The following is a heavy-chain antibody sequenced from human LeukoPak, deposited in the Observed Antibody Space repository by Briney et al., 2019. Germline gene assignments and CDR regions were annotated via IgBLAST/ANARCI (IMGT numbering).Heavy chain of an antibody. CDR1: GFTFSTHT. CDR3: ARSIPYGTTWYGRSDY. CDR2: IKPDGTTK. J-gene: IGHJ4*02. Sequence: PGGSLRLSCAGAGFTFSTHTINWVRQAPGKGLEWVAHIKPDGTTKFYVDSVKGRYTISRDNALNSLYLQMNSLRAEDTAIYYCARSIPYGTTWYGRSDYWGQGTLVTVSS. V-gene: IGHV3-7*03. D-gene: IGHD6-13*01.